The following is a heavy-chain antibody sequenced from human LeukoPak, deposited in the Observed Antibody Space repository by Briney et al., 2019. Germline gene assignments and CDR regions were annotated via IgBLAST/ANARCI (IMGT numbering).Heavy chain of an antibody. CDR1: GGSISSHY. Sequence: SETLSLTCTVSGGSISSHYWSWIRQPPGKRLEWIGYIYYSGSTNYNPSLKSRVTISVDTSKNQFSLKLSSVTAADTAVYYCARDRFFSSSLYNWFDPWGQGTLVTVSS. D-gene: IGHD6-6*01. CDR3: ARDRFFSSSLYNWFDP. CDR2: IYYSGST. J-gene: IGHJ5*02. V-gene: IGHV4-59*11.